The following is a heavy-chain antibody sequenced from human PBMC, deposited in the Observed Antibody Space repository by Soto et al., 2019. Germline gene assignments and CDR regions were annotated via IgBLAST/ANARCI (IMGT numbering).Heavy chain of an antibody. J-gene: IGHJ4*02. CDR1: GYPFTNYW. CDR2: IYPADSDT. Sequence: GESLKISCKASGYPFTNYWIGWVRQTPGKGLEWVGFIYPADSDTRYSPSSQGHATMSVDNSIATAFLQWSSLKASDSAVYSCATGIRGFYFDSWGQGTRVTVSS. CDR3: ATGIRGFYFDS. V-gene: IGHV5-51*01.